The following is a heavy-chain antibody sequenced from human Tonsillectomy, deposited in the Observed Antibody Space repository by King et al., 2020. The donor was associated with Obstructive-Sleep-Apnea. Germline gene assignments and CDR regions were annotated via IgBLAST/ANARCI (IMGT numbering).Heavy chain of an antibody. V-gene: IGHV4-30-4*01. J-gene: IGHJ4*02. D-gene: IGHD2-15*01. CDR2: IYNSGNS. CDR3: AREYCSGGSCSLAY. Sequence: VQLQESGPGLVKPSQTLSLTCTVSGDSISSGDYYWSWIRQPPGKGLEWIGYIYNSGNSYYNPSLKIRVTILVDTSKNQFSLKLSSVTAADTAVYYCAREYCSGGSCSLAYWGQGTLVTVSS. CDR1: GDSISSGDYY.